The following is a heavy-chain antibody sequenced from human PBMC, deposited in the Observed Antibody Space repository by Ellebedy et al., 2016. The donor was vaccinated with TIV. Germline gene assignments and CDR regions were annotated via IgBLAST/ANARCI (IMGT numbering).Heavy chain of an antibody. CDR2: INEDGSAK. V-gene: IGHV3-7*03. CDR3: AKGQIRRDIWSGHTFYS. J-gene: IGHJ4*02. Sequence: GGSLRLSXAASGFTFSNFWMTWVRQAPGKGLEWVANINEDGSAKYFVDSVRGRFTISRDNAKKSLYLQMNSLRAEDTALYYCAKGQIRRDIWSGHTFYSWGQGTRVTVSS. CDR1: GFTFSNFW. D-gene: IGHD3-3*01.